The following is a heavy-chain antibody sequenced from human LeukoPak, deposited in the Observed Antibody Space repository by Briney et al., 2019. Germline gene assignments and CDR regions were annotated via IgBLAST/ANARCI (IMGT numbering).Heavy chain of an antibody. CDR2: IYYSGST. CDR1: GGSISSRSYH. D-gene: IGHD3-3*01. Sequence: SETLSLTCTVSGGSISSRSYHWGRIRQPPGKGLEWTVSIYYSGSTYYNASLKSRVTISVDTSKNQFSMKLSSVTAADTAVYYCARWNPYDSLDAFDIWGQGTMVTVSS. V-gene: IGHV4-39*07. J-gene: IGHJ3*02. CDR3: ARWNPYDSLDAFDI.